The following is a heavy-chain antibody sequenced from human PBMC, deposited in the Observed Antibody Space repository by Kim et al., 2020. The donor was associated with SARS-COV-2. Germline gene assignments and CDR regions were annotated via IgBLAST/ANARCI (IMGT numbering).Heavy chain of an antibody. CDR1: GGSISSYY. Sequence: SETLSLTCTVSGGSISSYYWSWIRQPPGKGLEWIGYIYYSGSTNYNPSLKTRVTISVDTSKTQFSLKLSSVTAADTAVYYCARGYSSSWYRGAYFDYWGQGTLVTVSS. V-gene: IGHV4-59*08. CDR3: ARGYSSSWYRGAYFDY. CDR2: IYYSGST. D-gene: IGHD6-13*01. J-gene: IGHJ4*02.